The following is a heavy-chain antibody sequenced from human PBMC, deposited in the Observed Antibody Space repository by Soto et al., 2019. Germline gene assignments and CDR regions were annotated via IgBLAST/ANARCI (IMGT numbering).Heavy chain of an antibody. D-gene: IGHD1-26*01. V-gene: IGHV1-45*02. CDR3: ARSGGIVGATTPDYYYGMDV. CDR1: GYTFTYRY. Sequence: SVKVSCKASGYTFTYRYPHWVRQAPGQALEWMGWITPFNGNTNYAQKFQDRVTITRDRSMSTAYMELSSLRSEDTAMYYCARSGGIVGATTPDYYYGMDVWGQGTTVTVS. J-gene: IGHJ6*02. CDR2: ITPFNGNT.